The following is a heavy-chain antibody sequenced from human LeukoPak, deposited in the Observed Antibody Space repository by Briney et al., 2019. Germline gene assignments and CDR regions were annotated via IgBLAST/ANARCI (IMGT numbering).Heavy chain of an antibody. D-gene: IGHD3-22*01. Sequence: ASVKVSCKASGYTFTSYGISWVRQAPGQGLEWMGWINPYNGNTNYAQKLQGRVTMTTDTSTSTAYMELRSLRSDDTAVYYCAREALDSSGYVFDYWGQGTLVTVSS. J-gene: IGHJ4*02. CDR3: AREALDSSGYVFDY. V-gene: IGHV1-18*01. CDR2: INPYNGNT. CDR1: GYTFTSYG.